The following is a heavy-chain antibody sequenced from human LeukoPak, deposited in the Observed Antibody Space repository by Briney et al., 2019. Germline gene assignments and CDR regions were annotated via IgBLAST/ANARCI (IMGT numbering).Heavy chain of an antibody. CDR1: GFTFSNSA. CDR3: AKDTELGYCSGGTCSRGAFDI. V-gene: IGHV3-9*01. Sequence: GGSLRLSCAASGFTFSNSAMSWVRQAPGKGLEWVSGINWNSGSIGYADSAKGRFTISRDNAKNSLYLQMNSLRAEDTALYYCAKDTELGYCSGGTCSRGAFDIWGQGTMVTVSS. CDR2: INWNSGSI. D-gene: IGHD2-15*01. J-gene: IGHJ3*02.